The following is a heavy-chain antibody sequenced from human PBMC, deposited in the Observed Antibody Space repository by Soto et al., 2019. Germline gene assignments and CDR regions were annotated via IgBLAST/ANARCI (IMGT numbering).Heavy chain of an antibody. V-gene: IGHV3-23*01. CDR2: ISGSGDST. J-gene: IGHJ4*02. CDR3: AKSRGKEVANNRVGFDF. CDR1: GFILSNYA. Sequence: EVQLLESGGGLVQPGGSLRLSCAASGFILSNYAMSWVLQAPGQGLEWVSGISGSGDSTYYADSVKGRFTISRDNSKSTLYLQVNSLRAEDTAVDYWAKSRGKEVANNRVGFDFWGQGTLVTVSS. D-gene: IGHD6-19*01.